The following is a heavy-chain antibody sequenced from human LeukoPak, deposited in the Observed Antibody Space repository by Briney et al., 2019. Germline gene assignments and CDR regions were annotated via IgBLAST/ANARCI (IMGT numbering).Heavy chain of an antibody. CDR2: INRDGSST. CDR1: GFTFSSYW. CDR3: ARDLMGIAYRGAFCY. Sequence: GGSLRLSCAASGFTFSSYWMHWVRQAPGKGLVWVSRINRDGSSTIYADSVKGRFTISRDNAKNTLYLQMNSLRAEDTAVYYCARDLMGIAYRGAFCYWGQGTLVTVSS. D-gene: IGHD6-13*01. V-gene: IGHV3-74*01. J-gene: IGHJ4*02.